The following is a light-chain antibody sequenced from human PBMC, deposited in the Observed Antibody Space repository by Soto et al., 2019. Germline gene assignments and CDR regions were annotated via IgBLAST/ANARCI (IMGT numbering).Light chain of an antibody. CDR3: TSYTITNTLGV. J-gene: IGLJ1*01. Sequence: QSALTQPASVSGSPGQSITIFCTGTASDVGGYKYVSWYQHHPGKAPKLMIYDVSNRPSGVSNRFSGSKSGNTASLTISGLQAEDEADYYCTSYTITNTLGVFGTGNKLTVL. V-gene: IGLV2-14*03. CDR1: ASDVGGYKY. CDR2: DVS.